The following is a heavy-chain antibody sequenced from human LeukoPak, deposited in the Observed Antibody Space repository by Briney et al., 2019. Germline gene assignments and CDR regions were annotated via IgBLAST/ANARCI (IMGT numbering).Heavy chain of an antibody. V-gene: IGHV1-18*01. D-gene: IGHD3-16*01. J-gene: IGHJ6*03. Sequence: GASVKVSCKASGYTFTSYGISWVRQAPGQGLEWMGWISAYNGNTNYAQKLQGRVTMTTDTSTSTAYMELRSLRSDDTAVYYCARLVGDYAGNYYYYYMDVWGKGTTVTVSS. CDR3: ARLVGDYAGNYYYYYMDV. CDR2: ISAYNGNT. CDR1: GYTFTSYG.